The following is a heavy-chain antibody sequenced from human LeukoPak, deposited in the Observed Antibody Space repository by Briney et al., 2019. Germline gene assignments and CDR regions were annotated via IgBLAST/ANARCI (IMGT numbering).Heavy chain of an antibody. CDR2: ICSNDNNT. D-gene: IGHD1-26*01. Sequence: GGSLRLSCAASGFTFSSYAMNWVRQAPGKGLEWVSAICSNDNNTYYANSVKGRFTISRDNSKNTLSLQLNSLRAEDTAVYYCGKDYQVGKSPAFGDYWGQGTLVTVSS. V-gene: IGHV3-23*01. CDR1: GFTFSSYA. CDR3: GKDYQVGKSPAFGDY. J-gene: IGHJ4*02.